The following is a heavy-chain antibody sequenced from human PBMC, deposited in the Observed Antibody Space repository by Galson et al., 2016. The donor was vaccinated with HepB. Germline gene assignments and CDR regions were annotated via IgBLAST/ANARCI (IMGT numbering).Heavy chain of an antibody. CDR2: IGFRDTA. CDR3: ARALLGSGGAFDT. J-gene: IGHJ3*02. Sequence: SLRLSCAASGFTLGDYYMSWIRQPPGKGLEWISYIGFRDTAFYAESVRGRFTTFGDTARQLMYLQMNSLRAEDSAVYYCARALLGSGGAFDTWGPGTMVTVSS. CDR1: GFTLGDYY. D-gene: IGHD3-3*01. V-gene: IGHV3-11*01.